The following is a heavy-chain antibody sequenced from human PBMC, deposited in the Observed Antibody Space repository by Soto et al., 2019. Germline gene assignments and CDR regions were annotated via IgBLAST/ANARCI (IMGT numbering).Heavy chain of an antibody. CDR2: IKQDGSEK. CDR1: GFTFSSYW. CDR3: ARQPGYSYGYSHAFDI. Sequence: PGGSLRLSCAASGFTFSSYWMSWVRQAPGKGLEWVANIKQDGSEKYYVDSVKGRFTISIDNAKNPLYLQMNSLRAEDTAVYYCARQPGYSYGYSHAFDIWGQGTMVTVSS. J-gene: IGHJ3*02. D-gene: IGHD5-18*01. V-gene: IGHV3-7*01.